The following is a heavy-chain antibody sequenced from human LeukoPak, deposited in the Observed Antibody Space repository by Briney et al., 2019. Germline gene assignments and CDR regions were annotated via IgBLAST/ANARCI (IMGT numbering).Heavy chain of an antibody. CDR3: ARYSSSWYGDWFDP. CDR1: GGSISSSSYY. J-gene: IGHJ5*02. Sequence: SETLSLTCTVSGGSISSSSYYWGWIRQPPGKGLEWIGSIYYSGSTYYNPSLKSRVTISVDTSKNQFSLKLSSVTAADTAVYYCARYSSSWYGDWFDPWGQGTLVAVSS. D-gene: IGHD6-13*01. V-gene: IGHV4-39*07. CDR2: IYYSGST.